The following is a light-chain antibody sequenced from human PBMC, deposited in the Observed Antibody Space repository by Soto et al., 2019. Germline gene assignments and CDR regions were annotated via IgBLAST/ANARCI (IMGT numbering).Light chain of an antibody. Sequence: IVLTQSPGTLSLSPGESATLSCRASQSVSRNYIAWYRQKPGQTPRLLIHGASSRATGIPDRFGGSGSGTDFTLTISRLEPEDFAVYYCQQYGSSPLTFGGGTKVDIK. CDR1: QSVSRNY. CDR2: GAS. V-gene: IGKV3-20*01. J-gene: IGKJ4*01. CDR3: QQYGSSPLT.